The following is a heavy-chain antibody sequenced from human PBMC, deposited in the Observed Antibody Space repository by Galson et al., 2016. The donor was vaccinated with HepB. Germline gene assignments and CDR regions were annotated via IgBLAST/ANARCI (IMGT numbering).Heavy chain of an antibody. CDR2: IWYDGSNE. CDR3: ARDQNPLGDYYYGMDV. D-gene: IGHD3-16*01. CDR1: GFSLSHFS. V-gene: IGHV3-33*08. Sequence: SLRLSCAASGFSLSHFSMNWVRQAPGKGLEWVAVIWYDGSNEYYPDSVQGRFTISRDNSKNTLYLQMNSLRAEDTAVYYCARDQNPLGDYYYGMDVWGQGTTVTVSS. J-gene: IGHJ6*02.